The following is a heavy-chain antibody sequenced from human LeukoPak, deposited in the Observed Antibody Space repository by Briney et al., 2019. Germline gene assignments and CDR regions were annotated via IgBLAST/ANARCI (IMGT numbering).Heavy chain of an antibody. V-gene: IGHV3-74*01. CDR1: GFTFSSYW. J-gene: IGHJ4*02. D-gene: IGHD6-19*01. CDR3: AVAGSSDYHFDY. Sequence: GGSLRLSCAASGFTFSSYWMHWVRQAPGKGLVWVSRINSDGSSTSYADSVKGRFTISRDNAKNTLYLQMNSLRAEDTAVYYCAVAGSSDYHFDYWGQGTLVTVSS. CDR2: INSDGSST.